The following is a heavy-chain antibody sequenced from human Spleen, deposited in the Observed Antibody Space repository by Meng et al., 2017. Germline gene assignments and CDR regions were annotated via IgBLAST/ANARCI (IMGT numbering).Heavy chain of an antibody. D-gene: IGHD3-10*01. CDR2: ISAYNGNT. CDR1: GYTFTSYG. J-gene: IGHJ4*02. Sequence: ASVKVSCKASGYTFTSYGISWLRQAPGQGLGWMGWISAYNGNTNYAQKLQGRVTTTTDKSTSTGYMELRSLRSDDTAVYYCARDNYYYGSGNYFSWGPQLTHGHIDYWGQGTLVTVSS. CDR3: ARDNYYYGSGNYFSWGPQLTHGHIDY. V-gene: IGHV1-18*04.